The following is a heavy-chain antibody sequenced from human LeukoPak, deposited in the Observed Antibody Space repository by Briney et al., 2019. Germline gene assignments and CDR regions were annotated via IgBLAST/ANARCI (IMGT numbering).Heavy chain of an antibody. J-gene: IGHJ4*02. D-gene: IGHD2-15*01. V-gene: IGHV3-74*01. CDR2: INSDGSST. CDR1: GFTFSSYW. CDR3: ARGSRYSDVFDY. Sequence: GGSLRLSCAASGFTFSSYWMHWVRQAPGKGLVWVSRINSDGSSTSYADSVKGRFTISRDNAKNTLYLQMNSLRAEDTAAYYCARGSRYSDVFDYWGQGTLVTVSS.